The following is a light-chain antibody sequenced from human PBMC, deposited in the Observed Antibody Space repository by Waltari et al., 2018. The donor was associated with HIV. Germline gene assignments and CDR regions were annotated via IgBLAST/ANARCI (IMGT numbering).Light chain of an antibody. CDR2: SNS. CDR1: SSNIGAGFD. CDR3: QSYDSSLSAL. Sequence: HSVLTQPPSVSGAPGQRVTISCTGSSSNIGAGFDVHWYQHLPGTAPKLLIYSNSNRPSGVPDRFSGSKSGTSASLAITGIQAEDEADYYCQSYDSSLSALFGGGTKLTVL. J-gene: IGLJ2*01. V-gene: IGLV1-40*01.